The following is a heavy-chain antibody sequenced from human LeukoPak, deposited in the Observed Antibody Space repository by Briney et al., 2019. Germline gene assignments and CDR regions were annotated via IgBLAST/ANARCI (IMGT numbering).Heavy chain of an antibody. V-gene: IGHV3-7*05. CDR3: ASYSGSYYAAFLI. D-gene: IGHD1-26*01. Sequence: GSLRLSFAAPGFTFRSYAMSLVRQAPGKGLEWVANIKQDGSEKYYVDSVKGRFTISRDNAKKSLYLQMNSLRAEDTAVYYCASYSGSYYAAFLIWGQRTMVTVSS. CDR1: GFTFRSYA. CDR2: IKQDGSEK. J-gene: IGHJ3*02.